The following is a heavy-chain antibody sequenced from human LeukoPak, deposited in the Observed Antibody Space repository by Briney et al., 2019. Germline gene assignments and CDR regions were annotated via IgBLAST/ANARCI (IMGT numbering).Heavy chain of an antibody. CDR2: VNPNSGNT. CDR3: ARSSIAYYYDSSGYYYHWFDP. V-gene: IGHV1-8*01. CDR1: GYTFTSYD. Sequence: ASVKVSCKASGYTFTSYDINWVRQATGQGLEWMGWVNPNSGNTGYAQKFQGRVTMTRNTSISTAYMELSSLRSEDTAVYYCARSSIAYYYDSSGYYYHWFDPWGQGTLVTVSS. D-gene: IGHD3-22*01. J-gene: IGHJ5*02.